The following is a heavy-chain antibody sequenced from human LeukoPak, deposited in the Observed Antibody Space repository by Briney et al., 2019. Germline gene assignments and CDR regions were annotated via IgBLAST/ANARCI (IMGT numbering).Heavy chain of an antibody. Sequence: SETLFLTCIVSGGSVSSGGHYWGWIRQPPGKGLEWIGSIYYSGSTYYNPSLNNRVTIFIDMSKNQFSLRLNSVTATDTAVYYCARLVCGGGSCPAEFDYWGQGTLVTVSS. CDR3: ARLVCGGGSCPAEFDY. CDR1: GGSVSSGGHY. V-gene: IGHV4-39*01. J-gene: IGHJ4*02. CDR2: IYYSGST. D-gene: IGHD2-15*01.